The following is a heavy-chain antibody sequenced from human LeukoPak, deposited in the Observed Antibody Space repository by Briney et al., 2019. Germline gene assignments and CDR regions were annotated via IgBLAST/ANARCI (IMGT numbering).Heavy chain of an antibody. V-gene: IGHV3-23*01. Sequence: GGSLRLSCAASGFTFSSYAMSWVRQAPGKGLDWVSAISGSGGSTYYPDSVKGRFTISRENYKNTLYLQMNSLRAEDTAVYYCAKLGVVRGVIGRYDTIPDAFDIWGQGTMVTVSS. CDR1: GFTFSSYA. D-gene: IGHD3-10*01. J-gene: IGHJ3*02. CDR2: ISGSGGST. CDR3: AKLGVVRGVIGRYDTIPDAFDI.